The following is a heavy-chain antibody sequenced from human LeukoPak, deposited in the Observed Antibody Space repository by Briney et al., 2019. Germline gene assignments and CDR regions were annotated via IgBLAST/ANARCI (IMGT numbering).Heavy chain of an antibody. CDR2: INHSGST. Sequence: PSETLSLTCAVYGGSFSGYYWSWIRQPPGKGLEWIGEINHSGSTNYNPSLKSRVTISVDTSKNQFSLKLSSVTAADTAVYYCARGSSYGSWLLWGQGTLVTVSS. J-gene: IGHJ4*02. V-gene: IGHV4-34*01. CDR3: ARGSSYGSWLL. CDR1: GGSFSGYY. D-gene: IGHD5-18*01.